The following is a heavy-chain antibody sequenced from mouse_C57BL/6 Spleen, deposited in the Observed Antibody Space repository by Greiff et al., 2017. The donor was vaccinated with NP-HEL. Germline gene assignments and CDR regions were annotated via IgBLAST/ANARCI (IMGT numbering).Heavy chain of an antibody. CDR1: GYAFTNYL. J-gene: IGHJ2*01. CDR3: ARSGSNYPYYFDY. Sequence: VQLQQSGAELVRPGTSVKVSCKASGYAFTNYLIEWVKQRPGQGLEWIGVINPGSGGTNYNEKFKGKATLTADKSSSTAYMQLSSLTSEDSAVYFCARSGSNYPYYFDYWGQGTTLTVSS. D-gene: IGHD2-5*01. CDR2: INPGSGGT. V-gene: IGHV1-54*01.